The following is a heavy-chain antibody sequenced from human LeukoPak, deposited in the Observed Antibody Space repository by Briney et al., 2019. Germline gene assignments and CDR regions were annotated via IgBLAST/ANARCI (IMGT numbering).Heavy chain of an antibody. Sequence: GGSLRLSCAASGFTFSSYAMSWVRQAPGKGLEWVSAISGSGGSTYYADSVKGRFTISRDNSKNTLYLQMNSLRAEDTAVYYCARGLRYSTGWYYFDYWGQGTLVTVSS. CDR2: ISGSGGST. J-gene: IGHJ4*02. D-gene: IGHD6-19*01. CDR1: GFTFSSYA. CDR3: ARGLRYSTGWYYFDY. V-gene: IGHV3-23*01.